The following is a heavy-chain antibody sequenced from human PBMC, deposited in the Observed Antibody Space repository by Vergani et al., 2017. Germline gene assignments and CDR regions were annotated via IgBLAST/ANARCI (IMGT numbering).Heavy chain of an antibody. V-gene: IGHV3-33*01. CDR3: ARDLRLLYNRFDP. CDR2: TWYDGNNK. D-gene: IGHD1-14*01. J-gene: IGHJ5*02. CDR1: GFTFNQYG. Sequence: VQLLESGGSLKQPGGSLRLSCAASGFTFNQYGMHWVRQAPGKGLEWVADTWYDGNNKQYADSVKGRFTISRNNSKSTMYLQMNSLRDEDTGVYYCARDLRLLYNRFDPWGQGTLVTVSS.